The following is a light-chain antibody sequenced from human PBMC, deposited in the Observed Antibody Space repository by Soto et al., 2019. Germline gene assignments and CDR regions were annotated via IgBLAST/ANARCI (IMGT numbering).Light chain of an antibody. CDR2: DTS. J-gene: IGLJ2*01. CDR1: TGPVTSGHW. V-gene: IGLV7-46*01. Sequence: QTVVTQEPSLTVSPGGTVTLTCDSSTGPVTSGHWPYWLQQKPGQAPRTLIYDTSKKHSWTPARFSGSLLGGKAALTLSGAQPEDEADYHCFLSYSDAPPVVFGGGTKLTVL. CDR3: FLSYSDAPPVV.